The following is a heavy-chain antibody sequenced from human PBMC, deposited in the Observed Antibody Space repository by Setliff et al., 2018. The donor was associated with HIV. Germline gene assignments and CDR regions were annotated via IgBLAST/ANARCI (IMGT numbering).Heavy chain of an antibody. J-gene: IGHJ6*03. V-gene: IGHV4-59*08. CDR1: GASSSSHY. D-gene: IGHD2-21*01. CDR3: ARVGLAYSGDMDV. Sequence: SETLSLTCTVSGASSSSHYWSWIRQPPGKAPEWIGYVYNSGTTKYNPSLKSRVTISVDTSKNQFSLRLNSVTAADTAVYFCARVGLAYSGDMDVWGKGTTVTVSS. CDR2: VYNSGTT.